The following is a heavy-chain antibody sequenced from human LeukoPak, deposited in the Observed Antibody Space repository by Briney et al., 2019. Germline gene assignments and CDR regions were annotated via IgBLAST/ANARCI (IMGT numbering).Heavy chain of an antibody. CDR2: ITASGHGN. CDR3: ARARYDSSDYSADFWDY. V-gene: IGHV3-21*01. CDR1: GCPFRSSR. Sequence: KPGGSLRLSCAASGCPFRSSRMNWLRQAPGKGLEWVSSITASGHGNSYADSVKGRFPLSRSNSKNTLSLQMNSLRAEDTAVYYCARARYDSSDYSADFWDYCGQGSLVTVSS. D-gene: IGHD3-22*01. J-gene: IGHJ4*02.